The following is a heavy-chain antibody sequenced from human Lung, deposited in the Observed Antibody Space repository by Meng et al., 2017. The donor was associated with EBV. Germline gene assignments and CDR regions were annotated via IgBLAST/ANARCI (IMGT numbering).Heavy chain of an antibody. CDR1: GGSISSGGYS. V-gene: IGHV4-30-2*01. J-gene: IGHJ2*01. CDR3: ARGATSVFDL. CDR2: IYHSGST. Sequence: HLQLQEAGAGMVKPSQTLSLTCAVSGGSISSGGYSWSWIRQPPGKGLEWIGYIYHSGSTYYNPSLKSRVTISVDRSKNQFSLKLNSVTPEDTAVYYCARGATSVFDLWGRGTLVTVSS.